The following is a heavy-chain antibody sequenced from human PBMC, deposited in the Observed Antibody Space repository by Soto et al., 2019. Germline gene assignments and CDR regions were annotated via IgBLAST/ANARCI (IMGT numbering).Heavy chain of an antibody. Sequence: QVQLLQSGAEVRKPGASVKVSCKVSGYTLSELSIHWVRQAPGKGLEWMGGFRPEDGETIYAPKFQDRVTMTEDTSTDTAYMDLSGLRSEDTAIYYCTTSGYCGAVSCPSGAFDIWGQGTMVSVFS. CDR2: FRPEDGET. CDR3: TTSGYCGAVSCPSGAFDI. J-gene: IGHJ3*02. V-gene: IGHV1-24*01. D-gene: IGHD2-15*01. CDR1: GYTLSELS.